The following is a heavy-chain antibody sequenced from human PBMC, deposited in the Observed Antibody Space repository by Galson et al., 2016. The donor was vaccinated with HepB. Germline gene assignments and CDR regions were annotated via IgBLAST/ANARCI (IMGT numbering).Heavy chain of an antibody. CDR1: GYSITNGHY. Sequence: LSLTCTVSGYSITNGHYWGWIRQSPGKGLEWIASIHHTGTTYYNPSLKSRVTMSVDTSKNYFSLELTSVTAADTAVYYCVRDGGVPVIPATIWSQGTLVTVSS. J-gene: IGHJ4*02. CDR3: VRDGGVPVIPATI. CDR2: IHHTGTT. D-gene: IGHD2-15*01. V-gene: IGHV4-38-2*02.